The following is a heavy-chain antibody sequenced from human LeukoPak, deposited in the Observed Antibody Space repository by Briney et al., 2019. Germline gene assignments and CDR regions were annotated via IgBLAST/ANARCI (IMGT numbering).Heavy chain of an antibody. CDR3: AKAPMVRGVIEYYYYYMDV. Sequence: PGGSLRLSCAASGFTFSNYGMHWVRQAPGKGLEWVTFIRYDGSNKYYADSVKGRFTISRDNSKNTLYLQMNSLRAEDTAVYYCAKAPMVRGVIEYYYYYMDVCGNGTTVTVSS. J-gene: IGHJ6*03. D-gene: IGHD3-10*01. V-gene: IGHV3-30*02. CDR1: GFTFSNYG. CDR2: IRYDGSNK.